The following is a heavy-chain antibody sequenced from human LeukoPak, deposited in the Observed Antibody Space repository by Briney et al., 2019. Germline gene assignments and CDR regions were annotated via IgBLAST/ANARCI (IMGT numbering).Heavy chain of an antibody. Sequence: SETLSLTCTVSGGSISSSSYYWGWIRQPPGKGLEWIGSIYYSGSTYYNPSLKSRVTISVDTSKNQFSLKLSSVTAADTAVYYCASDALVVINDAFDIWGKGTTVTVSS. CDR3: ASDALVVINDAFDI. CDR1: GGSISSSSYY. CDR2: IYYSGST. V-gene: IGHV4-39*07. J-gene: IGHJ3*02. D-gene: IGHD3-22*01.